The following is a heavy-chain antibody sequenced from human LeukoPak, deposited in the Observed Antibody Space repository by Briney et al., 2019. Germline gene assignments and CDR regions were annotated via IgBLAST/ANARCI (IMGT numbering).Heavy chain of an antibody. Sequence: GGSLRLSCAASGFTFSSYLMHWVRQAPGKGLVWVSRIKSDGSTNYADSVKGRFTISRDNAKNTVSLQMNSLRAEDTGVYYCARAPTEIGGYYPEYFRHWGPGTLVTVSS. CDR1: GFTFSSYL. CDR2: IKSDGST. CDR3: ARAPTEIGGYYPEYFRH. D-gene: IGHD3-22*01. J-gene: IGHJ1*01. V-gene: IGHV3-74*01.